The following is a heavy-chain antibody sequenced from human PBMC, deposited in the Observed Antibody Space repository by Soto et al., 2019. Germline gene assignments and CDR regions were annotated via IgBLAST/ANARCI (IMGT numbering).Heavy chain of an antibody. V-gene: IGHV3-66*01. CDR2: IYSGGST. J-gene: IGHJ4*02. D-gene: IGHD1-1*01. Sequence: EPALRHSNTASGVTPRQIYRSWVRQAPGKGLEWVSIIYSGGSTFYADSVKGRFTISRDNSKNTLYLQMNSVRAEDTAVYYCAKDGYNSPIFDYWGQGT. CDR1: GVTPRQIY. CDR3: AKDGYNSPIFDY.